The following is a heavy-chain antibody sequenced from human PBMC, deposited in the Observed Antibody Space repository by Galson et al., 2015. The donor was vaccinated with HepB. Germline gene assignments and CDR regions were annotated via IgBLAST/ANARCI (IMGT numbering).Heavy chain of an antibody. CDR1: GFTFSTYT. Sequence: SLRLSCAASGFTFSTYTLHWVRQAPGKGLEWVAVVSDDGSRKFYADSLQGRFTISRDNSKNTLYLQMTSPTTEDTAVYYCARDQAGLYDNSGSYFDYWGQGTLVTVSS. CDR2: VSDDGSRK. J-gene: IGHJ4*02. V-gene: IGHV3-30-3*01. D-gene: IGHD3-22*01. CDR3: ARDQAGLYDNSGSYFDY.